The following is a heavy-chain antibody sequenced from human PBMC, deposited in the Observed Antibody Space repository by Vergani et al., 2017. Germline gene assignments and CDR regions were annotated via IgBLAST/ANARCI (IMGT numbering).Heavy chain of an antibody. CDR1: GFTFSNYG. V-gene: IGHV3-30*18. Sequence: QVQLVESGGGVVQPGRSLRLSCAASGFTFSNYGMHWVRQTPGKGLEWGAVISYDGSNRYYADSVKGRFTISRDKSKNTLYLEMNSLRAEYTAVYYCAKDIPAGLWGQGTTVTVSS. CDR2: ISYDGSNR. D-gene: IGHD1-14*01. J-gene: IGHJ6*02. CDR3: AKDIPAGL.